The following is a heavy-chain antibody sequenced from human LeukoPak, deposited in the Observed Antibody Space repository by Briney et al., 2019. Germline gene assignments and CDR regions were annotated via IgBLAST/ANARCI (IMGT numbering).Heavy chain of an antibody. V-gene: IGHV4-59*08. CDR2: IYYSGST. D-gene: IGHD3-16*01. J-gene: IGHJ4*02. CDR1: GGSISSYY. CDR3: AGHGGGAPTTY. Sequence: PSETLSLTCTVSGGSISSYYWSWIRQPPGKGLEWIGYIYYSGSTNYNPSLKSRVTISVDTSKNQFSLKLSSVTAADTAVYYCAGHGGGAPTTYWGQGTLVTVSS.